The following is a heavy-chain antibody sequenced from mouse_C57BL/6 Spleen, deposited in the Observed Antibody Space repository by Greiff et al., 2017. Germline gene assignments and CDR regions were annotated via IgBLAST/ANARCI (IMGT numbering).Heavy chain of an antibody. CDR2: IYPGSGNT. J-gene: IGHJ2*01. Sequence: QVQLKESGPELVKPGASVKISCKASGYSFTSYYIHWVKQRPGQGLEWIGWIYPGSGNTKYNEKFKGKATLTADTSSSTAYMQLSSLTSEDSAVYYCARGGNGIGYWGQGTTLTVSS. V-gene: IGHV1-66*01. CDR3: ARGGNGIGY. CDR1: GYSFTSYY. D-gene: IGHD1-1*01.